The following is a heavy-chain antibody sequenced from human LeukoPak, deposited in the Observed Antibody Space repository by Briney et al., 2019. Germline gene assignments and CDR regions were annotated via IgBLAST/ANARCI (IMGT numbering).Heavy chain of an antibody. J-gene: IGHJ6*04. CDR3: ATARYSGSYYYYYGMDV. D-gene: IGHD1-26*01. CDR1: GGSVISSRSY. V-gene: IGHV4-39*01. CDR2: IYYSGNP. Sequence: SETLSLTCTVSGGSVISSRSYWGWIRQPPGKGLEWMGSIYYSGNPHYHPPLKTRVPISVDTSKNQFSLKLSSVTAADTAMYYCATARYSGSYYYYYGMDVWGEGSTVTVSS.